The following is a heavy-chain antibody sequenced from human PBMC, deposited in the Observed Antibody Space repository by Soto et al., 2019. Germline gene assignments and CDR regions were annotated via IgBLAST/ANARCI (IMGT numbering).Heavy chain of an antibody. CDR1: GYTFTSYG. Sequence: ASVKVSCKASGYTFTSYGISWVRQAPGQGLEWMGWISAYNGNTNYAQKLQGRVTMTTDTSTSTAYMELRSLRSDDTAVYYCARAESSGWTTTYYYYYYMDVWGKGTTVTVSS. CDR3: ARAESSGWTTTYYYYYYMDV. V-gene: IGHV1-18*01. CDR2: ISAYNGNT. D-gene: IGHD6-19*01. J-gene: IGHJ6*03.